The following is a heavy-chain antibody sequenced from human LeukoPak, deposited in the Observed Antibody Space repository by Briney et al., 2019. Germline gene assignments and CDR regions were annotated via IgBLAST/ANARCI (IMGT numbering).Heavy chain of an antibody. J-gene: IGHJ4*02. CDR3: ARGGLITMVRGVMFY. D-gene: IGHD3-10*01. CDR1: GFTFSSYA. Sequence: GGSLRLSCAAAGFTFSSYAMHWVRQAPGKGLEWVAVISYDGSNKYYADSVKGRFTISRDNSKNTLYLQMNSLRAEDTAVHYCARGGLITMVRGVMFYWGQGTLVTVSS. V-gene: IGHV3-30*04. CDR2: ISYDGSNK.